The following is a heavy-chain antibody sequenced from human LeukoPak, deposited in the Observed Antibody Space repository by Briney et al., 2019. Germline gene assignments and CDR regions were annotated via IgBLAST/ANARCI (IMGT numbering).Heavy chain of an antibody. J-gene: IGHJ4*02. CDR3: VRESDFWSGCIDY. Sequence: PSETLSLTCAVYGGSFSGYYWSWIRQPPGKGLEWIGYIYYSGSTNYNPSLKSRVTISVDTSKNQFSLKLSSVTAADTAVYYCVRESDFWSGCIDYWGQGTLVTVSS. CDR2: IYYSGST. D-gene: IGHD3-3*01. CDR1: GGSFSGYY. V-gene: IGHV4-59*01.